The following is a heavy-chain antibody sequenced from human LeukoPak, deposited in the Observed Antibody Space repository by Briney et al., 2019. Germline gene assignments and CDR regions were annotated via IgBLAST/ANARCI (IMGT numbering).Heavy chain of an antibody. J-gene: IGHJ5*02. Sequence: PGRSLRLSCAASGFPFNDYYMSWIRQAPGKGLEWLSYINIGGTNTHYADSVKGRFTISRDNAKKSLYLEMNNLRAEDTAVYYCATDGAGFDTWGQGVLVTVSS. V-gene: IGHV3-11*01. CDR1: GFPFNDYY. CDR2: INIGGTNT. CDR3: ATDGAGFDT.